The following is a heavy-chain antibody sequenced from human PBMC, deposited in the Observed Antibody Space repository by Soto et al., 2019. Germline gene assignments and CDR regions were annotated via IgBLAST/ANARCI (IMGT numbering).Heavy chain of an antibody. Sequence: GGSLRLSCAASGFTVSSNYMSWVRQAPGEGLEWVSVIYSGGSTYYADSVKGRFTISRDNSKNTLYLQMNSLRAEDTAVYYCARDSPGGDHDYYYYMDVWGKGTTVTVSS. V-gene: IGHV3-66*01. J-gene: IGHJ6*03. CDR2: IYSGGST. CDR3: ARDSPGGDHDYYYYMDV. D-gene: IGHD2-21*02. CDR1: GFTVSSNY.